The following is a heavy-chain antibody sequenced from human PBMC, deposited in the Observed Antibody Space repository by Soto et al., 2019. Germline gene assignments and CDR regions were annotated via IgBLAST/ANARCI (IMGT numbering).Heavy chain of an antibody. CDR2: IWYDGSNK. Sequence: QVQLVESGGGVVQPGRSLRLSCAASGFTFSSYGMHWVRQAPGKGLEWVAVIWYDGSNKYYADSVKGRFTISRDNSKNRLYLQMNSLRAEDTAVYYCARDGDSGGSCYHDYWGQGTLVTVSS. D-gene: IGHD2-15*01. CDR1: GFTFSSYG. J-gene: IGHJ4*02. V-gene: IGHV3-33*01. CDR3: ARDGDSGGSCYHDY.